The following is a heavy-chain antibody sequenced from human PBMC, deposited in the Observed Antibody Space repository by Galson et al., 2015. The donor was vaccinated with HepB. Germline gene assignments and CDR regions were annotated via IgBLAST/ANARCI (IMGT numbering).Heavy chain of an antibody. CDR2: IYHSGSS. V-gene: IGHV4-30-2*01. CDR1: GGSISSGVHC. CDR3: ARATADWYSDR. Sequence: TLSLTCAVSGGSISSGVHCWIWIRQPPGKDLEWIAYIYHSGSSNYNPSLKSRVTVSVDGSKNQFSLRLSSVTAADTAVYFCARATADWYSDRWGRGTLVTVSA. J-gene: IGHJ2*01.